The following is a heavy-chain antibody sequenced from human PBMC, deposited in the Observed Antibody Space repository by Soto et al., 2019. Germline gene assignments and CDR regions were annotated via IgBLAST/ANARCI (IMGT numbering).Heavy chain of an antibody. Sequence: EVQLVESGGGLVKPGGSLRLSCAASGFTFSSYSMKWVRQAPGKGLEWVSSISSSSSYIYYADSVKGRFTISRDNAKNSLYLQMNSLRAEDTAVYYCARGPDYDFWSGTYYFDYWGQGTLVTVSS. D-gene: IGHD3-3*01. CDR2: ISSSSSYI. CDR1: GFTFSSYS. CDR3: ARGPDYDFWSGTYYFDY. J-gene: IGHJ4*02. V-gene: IGHV3-21*01.